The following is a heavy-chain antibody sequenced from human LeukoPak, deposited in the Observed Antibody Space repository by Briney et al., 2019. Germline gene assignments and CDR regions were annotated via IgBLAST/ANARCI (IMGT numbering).Heavy chain of an antibody. Sequence: PGGSLRLSCAASGFTFTSYWMHWVRQAPGKGLVWVSRIYSDGSGTTYADSVKGRFTISRDNAKNTLYLQMNSLRAEDTAVYYCASDRGYSFDYWGQGTLVIVSS. CDR3: ASDRGYSFDY. CDR1: GFTFTSYW. J-gene: IGHJ4*02. D-gene: IGHD5-24*01. V-gene: IGHV3-74*01. CDR2: IYSDGSGT.